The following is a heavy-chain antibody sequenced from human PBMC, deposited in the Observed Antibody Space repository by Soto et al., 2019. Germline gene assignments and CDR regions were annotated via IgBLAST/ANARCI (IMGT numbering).Heavy chain of an antibody. Sequence: QVQLQESGPGLVKPSETLSLTCTVSGGSVSSGSYYWSWIRQPPGKGLEWIGYIYYGGSTHYNPSLKSRVTIXXNXSMXLFSLMLCPVTAAAAAVYYCGSRRDVYNFPWFFDFWGRGTLVTVSS. J-gene: IGHJ2*01. CDR3: GSRRDVYNFPWFFDF. D-gene: IGHD1-1*01. CDR1: GGSVSSGSYY. CDR2: IYYGGST. V-gene: IGHV4-61*01.